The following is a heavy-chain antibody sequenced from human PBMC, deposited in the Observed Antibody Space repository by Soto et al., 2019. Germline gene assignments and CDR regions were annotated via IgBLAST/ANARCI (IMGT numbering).Heavy chain of an antibody. CDR1: GASISSSSYY. D-gene: IGHD3-3*01. CDR3: ASAYHFWSGQTPFDP. V-gene: IGHV4-39*01. Sequence: QLQLQESGPGLVKPSETLSLTCTVSGASISSSSYYWGWIRQPPGKGLEWIGSIYFSGSTYYNPSLTSRLTISVDTSKDQFSLKLSSVTAADTAVYYCASAYHFWSGQTPFDPWGQGTLVTVSS. CDR2: IYFSGST. J-gene: IGHJ5*02.